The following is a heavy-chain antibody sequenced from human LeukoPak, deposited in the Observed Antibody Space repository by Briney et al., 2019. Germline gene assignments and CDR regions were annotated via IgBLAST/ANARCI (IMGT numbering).Heavy chain of an antibody. Sequence: PGGSLRLSCAASGFTFDDYAMHWVRQAPGKGLEWVSGISWNSGSIVYADSVKGRFTISRDNAKNSLYLQMNSLRAEDTALYYCASSGEGDAFDIWGQGTMVTVSS. J-gene: IGHJ3*02. D-gene: IGHD3-22*01. CDR1: GFTFDDYA. V-gene: IGHV3-9*01. CDR3: ASSGEGDAFDI. CDR2: ISWNSGSI.